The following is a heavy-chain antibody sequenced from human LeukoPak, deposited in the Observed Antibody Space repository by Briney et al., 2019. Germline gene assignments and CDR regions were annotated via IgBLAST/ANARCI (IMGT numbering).Heavy chain of an antibody. Sequence: SETLSLTCTVSGGSISSRSYYWGWIRQPPGKGLEWIGSIYHNLNTYYNPSLKSRVTISVDPSKNQFSLNLNSVTAADTALYYRARLDLNYDILTLGKGNYYYYMDVWGRGTTVTISS. J-gene: IGHJ6*03. CDR2: IYHNLNT. D-gene: IGHD3-9*01. CDR1: GGSISSRSYY. V-gene: IGHV4-39*01. CDR3: ARLDLNYDILTLGKGNYYYYMDV.